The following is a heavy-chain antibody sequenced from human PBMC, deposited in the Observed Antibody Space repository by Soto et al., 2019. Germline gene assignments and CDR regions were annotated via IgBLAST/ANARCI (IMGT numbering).Heavy chain of an antibody. V-gene: IGHV4-59*01. J-gene: IGHJ4*02. D-gene: IGHD6-13*01. CDR2: IYYSGST. Sequence: SGTLSLTCTVSGGSISSYYWSWIRQPPGKGLEWIGYIYYSGSTNYNPSLKSRVTISVDTSKNQFSLKLSSVTAADTAVYYCARYIAASGTYYLDFWGQGTLVTVSS. CDR3: ARYIAASGTYYLDF. CDR1: GGSISSYY.